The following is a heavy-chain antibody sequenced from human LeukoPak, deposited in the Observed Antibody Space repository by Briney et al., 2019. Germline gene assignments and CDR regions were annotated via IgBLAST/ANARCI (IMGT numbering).Heavy chain of an antibody. CDR1: GGSFSSYY. D-gene: IGHD6-13*01. CDR3: ARGVRIADY. CDR2: INHSGST. Sequence: SETLSLTCAVYGGSFSSYYWSWIRQSPGRGLEWIEEINHSGSTYYNPSLKGRVTISEDTSKNQFSLKLSSVTAADAAVYYCARGVRIADYWGQGTLVTVSS. V-gene: IGHV4-34*01. J-gene: IGHJ4*02.